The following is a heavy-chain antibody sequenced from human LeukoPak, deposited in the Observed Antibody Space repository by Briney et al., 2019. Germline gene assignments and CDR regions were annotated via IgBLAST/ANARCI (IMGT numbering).Heavy chain of an antibody. Sequence: PRGSLRLSCAASGFTFDDYAMHWVRHAPGGGPEWVSLISGDGGSTYYADSVKGRFNIYRDNSKNSLYLQMNSLRTEDTALYYCAKVKQQPLDGMDVWGEGTTVTVSS. V-gene: IGHV3-43*02. CDR2: ISGDGGST. CDR1: GFTFDDYA. CDR3: AKVKQQPLDGMDV. D-gene: IGHD6-13*01. J-gene: IGHJ6*04.